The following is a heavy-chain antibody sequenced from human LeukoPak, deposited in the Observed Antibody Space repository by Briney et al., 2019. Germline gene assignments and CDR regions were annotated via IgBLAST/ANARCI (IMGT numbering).Heavy chain of an antibody. D-gene: IGHD5-12*01. Sequence: ASLRVSCMASGYTFTGYYIHWVRQAPGQGLEWMGWINPNSGGTNYAQTLQGRVTMTTDTSTSTAYMELRSLRSDDKAVYYCARDAVGYSGWRDAFDIRGQGTMGTVSS. J-gene: IGHJ3*02. CDR3: ARDAVGYSGWRDAFDI. CDR2: INPNSGGT. V-gene: IGHV1-2*02. CDR1: GYTFTGYY.